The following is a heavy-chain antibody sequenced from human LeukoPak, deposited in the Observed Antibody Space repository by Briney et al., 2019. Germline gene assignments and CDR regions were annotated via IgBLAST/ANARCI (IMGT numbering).Heavy chain of an antibody. Sequence: GGSLRLSCAASGFTFSSYAMSWVRQAPGKGLEWVSAISGSGGSTYYADSVKGRFPISRDNSKDTLYLQMNSLRAEDTAVYYCAAFTMVRGAAFGYWGQGTLVTVSS. CDR2: ISGSGGST. J-gene: IGHJ4*02. CDR3: AAFTMVRGAAFGY. V-gene: IGHV3-23*01. D-gene: IGHD3-10*01. CDR1: GFTFSSYA.